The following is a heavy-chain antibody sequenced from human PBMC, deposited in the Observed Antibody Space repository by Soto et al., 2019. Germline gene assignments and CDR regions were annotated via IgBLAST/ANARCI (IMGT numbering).Heavy chain of an antibody. Sequence: SETLSLTCTVSGGSISSGRFYWGWIRQPPGKGLEWIGSMSYSGSTIYNPSLKSRVTVSVHTSTNQLSLNLYSVTAADTAVYYCVRRAEGRGWFDPWGQGTLVTVSS. CDR3: VRRAEGRGWFDP. J-gene: IGHJ5*02. CDR2: MSYSGST. CDR1: GGSISSGRFY. V-gene: IGHV4-39*01.